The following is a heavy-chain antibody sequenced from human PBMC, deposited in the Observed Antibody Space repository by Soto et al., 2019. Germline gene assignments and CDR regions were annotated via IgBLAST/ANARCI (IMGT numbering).Heavy chain of an antibody. CDR1: GGSISSSSYY. Sequence: SETLSLTCTVSGGSISSSSYYWGWIRQPPGKGLEWIGSIYYSGSTYYNPSLKSRVTISVDMSKNQFSLKLSSVTAADTAVYYCARLVTGTTLFFPYYYYYYMDVWAKGPRSPSP. CDR2: IYYSGST. V-gene: IGHV4-39*01. J-gene: IGHJ6*03. CDR3: ARLVTGTTLFFPYYYYYYMDV. D-gene: IGHD1-7*01.